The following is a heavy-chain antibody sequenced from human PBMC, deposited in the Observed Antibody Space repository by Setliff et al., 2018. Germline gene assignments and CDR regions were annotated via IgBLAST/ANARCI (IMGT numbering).Heavy chain of an antibody. CDR3: ARVTNWGLDLRFDP. CDR2: INHSGST. D-gene: IGHD7-27*01. V-gene: IGHV4-34*10. CDR1: GASFSDYY. J-gene: IGHJ5*02. Sequence: SETLSLTCTVYGASFSDYYWGWIRQPPGKGLEWIAEINHSGSTNYNPSLKSRVTMSVDTSKRQFSLKLGSATAADTAVYYCARVTNWGLDLRFDPWGQGILVTVSS.